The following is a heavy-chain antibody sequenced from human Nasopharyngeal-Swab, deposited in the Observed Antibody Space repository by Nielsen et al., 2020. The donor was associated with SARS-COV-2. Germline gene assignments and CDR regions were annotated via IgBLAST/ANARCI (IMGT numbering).Heavy chain of an antibody. V-gene: IGHV1-3*01. J-gene: IGHJ4*02. D-gene: IGHD3-10*01. CDR3: ARDYYGSGSYRYFDY. CDR2: INAGNGNT. CDR1: GYTFTSYA. Sequence: ASVKVSCKASGYTFTSYAMHWVRQAPGQRLEWMGWINAGNGNTKYSQKFQGRVTITRDTSASTAYMELRSLRSDDTAVYYCARDYYGSGSYRYFDYWGQGTLVTVSS.